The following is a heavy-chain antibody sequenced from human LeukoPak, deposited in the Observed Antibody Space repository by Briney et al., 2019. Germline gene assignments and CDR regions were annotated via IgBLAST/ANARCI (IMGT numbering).Heavy chain of an antibody. D-gene: IGHD6-19*01. CDR3: ARVQLLVKRVQFDY. Sequence: PSETLSLTCTVSGGSVSSSSYFWGWIRQPPGKGLEWIGSISYSGHTYYNPSLKSRVTVYLDTSKNQFSLSLSSVTASDTAVFYCARVQLLVKRVQFDYWGQGTLVTVSS. CDR2: ISYSGHT. J-gene: IGHJ4*02. V-gene: IGHV4-39*01. CDR1: GGSVSSSSYF.